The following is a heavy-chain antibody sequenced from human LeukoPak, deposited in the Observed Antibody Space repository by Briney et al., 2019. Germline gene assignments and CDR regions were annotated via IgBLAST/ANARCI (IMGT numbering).Heavy chain of an antibody. Sequence: PGGSLRLSCAASRFTFSNYGMHWVRQAPGKGLEWVAVISSDGSNKYYADSVKGRFTISRDNSKNTLYLQMNSLRAEDTALYYCAKANRGEAEYFQHWGQGTLVTVSS. D-gene: IGHD3-16*01. V-gene: IGHV3-30*18. J-gene: IGHJ1*01. CDR2: ISSDGSNK. CDR3: AKANRGEAEYFQH. CDR1: RFTFSNYG.